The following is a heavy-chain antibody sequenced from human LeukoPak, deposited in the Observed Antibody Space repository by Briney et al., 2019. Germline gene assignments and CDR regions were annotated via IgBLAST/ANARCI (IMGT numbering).Heavy chain of an antibody. D-gene: IGHD2-2*01. CDR2: ISSNGGST. J-gene: IGHJ4*02. CDR3: TKDALISYRGAWSQSDY. CDR1: GFTFSSYA. Sequence: GGSLRLSCAASGFTFSSYAMHWVRQAPGKGLEYVSAISSNGGSTYYANSVKGRFTISRDNSKNTLYLQMNRLRAEDTAIYYCTKDALISYRGAWSQSDYWGQGTLVTVSS. V-gene: IGHV3-64*01.